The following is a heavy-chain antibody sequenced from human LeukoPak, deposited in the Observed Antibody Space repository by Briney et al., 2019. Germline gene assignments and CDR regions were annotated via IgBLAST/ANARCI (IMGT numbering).Heavy chain of an antibody. D-gene: IGHD2-15*01. CDR1: GYTFTSYD. CDR3: ARGAPGSYCSGGSCPYFDY. V-gene: IGHV1-8*01. Sequence: ASVKVSCKASGYTFTSYDVNWVRQATGQRLEWMGWVNPNSGHTGYAQKFQARVTMTTNTSIRTAYMQLSSLRSEDTAVYYCARGAPGSYCSGGSCPYFDYWGQGTLVSVSS. CDR2: VNPNSGHT. J-gene: IGHJ4*02.